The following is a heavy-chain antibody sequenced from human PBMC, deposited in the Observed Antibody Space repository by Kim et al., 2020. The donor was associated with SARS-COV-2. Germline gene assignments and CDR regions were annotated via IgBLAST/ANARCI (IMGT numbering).Heavy chain of an antibody. J-gene: IGHJ4*02. Sequence: TRSCKRRVTISVDRSKNQFSLKLSAVTAADTAVYYCARGSRAAADLFDYWGQGTLVTVSS. CDR3: ARGSRAAADLFDY. D-gene: IGHD6-13*01. V-gene: IGHV4-30-2*01.